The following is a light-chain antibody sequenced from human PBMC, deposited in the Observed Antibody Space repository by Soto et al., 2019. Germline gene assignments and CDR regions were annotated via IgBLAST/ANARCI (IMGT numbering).Light chain of an antibody. Sequence: DIQMTQSPSTLSASVGDRVTITCRASQSVSSWVAWYHLKPGKAPKLLIYKASTLETGVPSRFSGSGSGTEFTLTISSLQPDDFATYYCQHYNSYSEAFGQGTKVDI. CDR3: QHYNSYSEA. CDR1: QSVSSW. V-gene: IGKV1-5*03. CDR2: KAS. J-gene: IGKJ1*01.